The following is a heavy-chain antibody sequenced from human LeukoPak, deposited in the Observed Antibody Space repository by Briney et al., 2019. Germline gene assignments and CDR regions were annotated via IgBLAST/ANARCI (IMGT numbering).Heavy chain of an antibody. CDR3: AKPRNWWEPREGAFDY. D-gene: IGHD1-26*01. V-gene: IGHV3-23*01. Sequence: GGSLRLSCAASGFTFSSYAMSWVRQAPGKGLEWVSAISGSGGSTYYADSVKGRFTISRDNSKNTLYLQMNSLRAEDTAVYYCAKPRNWWEPREGAFDYWGPGNPVTVSS. J-gene: IGHJ4*02. CDR2: ISGSGGST. CDR1: GFTFSSYA.